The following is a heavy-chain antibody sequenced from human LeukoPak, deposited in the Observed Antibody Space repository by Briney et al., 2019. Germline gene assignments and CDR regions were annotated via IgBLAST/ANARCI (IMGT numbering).Heavy chain of an antibody. D-gene: IGHD2-2*01. V-gene: IGHV3-21*01. CDR3: ARSREDIVLVPASY. Sequence: GGSLRLSXAASGFTFSSYTMNWVRQPPGKGLEWVSSIGSSSNFISYADSVKGRFTISRDNAKNSLYLQMNSVRAEDTAVYYCARSREDIVLVPASYWGQGTLVTVSS. J-gene: IGHJ4*02. CDR2: IGSSSNFI. CDR1: GFTFSSYT.